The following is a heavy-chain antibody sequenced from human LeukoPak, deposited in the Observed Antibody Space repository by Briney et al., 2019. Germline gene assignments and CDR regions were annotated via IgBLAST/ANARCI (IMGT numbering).Heavy chain of an antibody. CDR3: ARGYRRYCSSTSCYGGSFDI. CDR1: GYTFTSYG. Sequence: GASVKVSCKASGYTFTSYGISWVRQAPGQGLEWMGWISAYNGNTNYAQKLQGRVTMTTDTSMSTAYMELRSLRSDDTAVYYCARGYRRYCSSTSCYGGSFDIWGQGTMVTVSS. CDR2: ISAYNGNT. J-gene: IGHJ3*02. V-gene: IGHV1-18*01. D-gene: IGHD2-2*01.